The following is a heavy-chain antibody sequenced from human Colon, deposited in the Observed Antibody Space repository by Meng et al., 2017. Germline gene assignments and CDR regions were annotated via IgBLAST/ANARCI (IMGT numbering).Heavy chain of an antibody. CDR3: ARLVTTVTTGNWFDP. Sequence: QLRLQESGPGLGKPSETLSLTCTVSGASINIGSYYWAWVRQAPGKGLEWIGSIHNSGKTYYNSSLKSRVTILVDTSKNQFSLKLTSVTAADTAVYLCARLVTTVTTGNWFDPWGQGTLVTVSS. CDR2: IHNSGKT. CDR1: GASINIGSYY. D-gene: IGHD4-17*01. V-gene: IGHV4-39*07. J-gene: IGHJ5*02.